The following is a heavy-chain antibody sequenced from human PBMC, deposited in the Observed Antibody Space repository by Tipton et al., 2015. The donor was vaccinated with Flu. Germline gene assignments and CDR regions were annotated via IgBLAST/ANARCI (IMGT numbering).Heavy chain of an antibody. D-gene: IGHD2-15*01. CDR2: LSFDGSEK. CDR3: AKVTGFCAGDSCFSDSYNFYFYAMDV. J-gene: IGHJ6*02. V-gene: IGHV3-30*18. CDR1: GFTFTNFA. Sequence: SLRLSCAASGFTFTNFALHWVRQAPGKGLEWVAILSFDGSEKYYADSVKGRFTISRDDSKNTLYLQMNSLRPEDTAVYYCAKVTGFCAGDSCFSDSYNFYFYAMDVWGQGTTVTVSS.